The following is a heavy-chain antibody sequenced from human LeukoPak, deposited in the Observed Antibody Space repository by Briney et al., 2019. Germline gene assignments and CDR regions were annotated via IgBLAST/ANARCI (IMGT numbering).Heavy chain of an antibody. J-gene: IGHJ3*02. CDR1: GGSISSYY. D-gene: IGHD6-13*01. Sequence: SETLSLTCTVSGGSISSYYWSWIRQPPGKGLEWIGYIYYSGSTNYNPSLKSRVTISVDTSKNQFSLKLSSVTAADTAVYYCARAYSSSWYMRVGNDAFDIWGQGTMVTVSS. CDR2: IYYSGST. CDR3: ARAYSSSWYMRVGNDAFDI. V-gene: IGHV4-59*01.